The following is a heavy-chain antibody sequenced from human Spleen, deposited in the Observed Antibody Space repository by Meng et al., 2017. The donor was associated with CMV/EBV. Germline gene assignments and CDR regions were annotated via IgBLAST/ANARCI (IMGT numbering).Heavy chain of an antibody. V-gene: IGHV1-8*02. D-gene: IGHD6-13*01. J-gene: IGHJ4*02. CDR3: ARGQPYLAAAGVDY. CDR2: MNPNSGNT. CDR1: GYTFTSYG. Sequence: ASVKVSCKASGYTFTSYGISWVRQATGQGLEWMGWMNPNSGNTGYAQKFQGRVTMTRNTSISTAYMELSSLRSEDTAVYFCARGQPYLAAAGVDYWGQGTLVTVSS.